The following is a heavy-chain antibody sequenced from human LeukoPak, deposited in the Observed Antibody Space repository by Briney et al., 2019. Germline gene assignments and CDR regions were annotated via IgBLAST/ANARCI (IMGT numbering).Heavy chain of an antibody. CDR1: GGSISSSSYY. D-gene: IGHD6-13*01. V-gene: IGHV4-39*01. CDR3: ARLRGSSSWYFLF. J-gene: IGHJ4*02. Sequence: SETLSLTCTVSGGSISSSSYYWGWIRQPPGKGLEWIGSIYYSGSTYYNPSLKSRVTISVDTSKNQFSLKLSSVTAADTAVYYCARLRGSSSWYFLFWGQGTLVTVSS. CDR2: IYYSGST.